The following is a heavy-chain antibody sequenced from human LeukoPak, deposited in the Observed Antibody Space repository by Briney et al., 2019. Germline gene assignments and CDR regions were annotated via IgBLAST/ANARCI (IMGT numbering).Heavy chain of an antibody. CDR3: VKESGTDSI. D-gene: IGHD1-1*01. V-gene: IGHV3-9*01. CDR2: ISWNSGSI. J-gene: IGHJ3*02. Sequence: GRSLRLSCAASRFTFDDYAMHWVRQAPCKGLEWVSGISWNSGSIGYEDSVKGRFTISRDNAKNSLYLQMNSLRAEDTALYYCVKESGTDSIWGQGTMVTVSS. CDR1: RFTFDDYA.